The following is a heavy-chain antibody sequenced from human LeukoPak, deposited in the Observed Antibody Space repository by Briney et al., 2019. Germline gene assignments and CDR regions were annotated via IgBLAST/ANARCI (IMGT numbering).Heavy chain of an antibody. Sequence: GGSLRLSCAASGFTFSSYGMHWARQAPGKGLEWVAFIRYDGSNKYYADSVKGRFTISRDNSKNTLYLQMNSLRAEDTAVYYCAKDEGRYSYGIGFDYWGQGTLVTVSS. J-gene: IGHJ4*02. D-gene: IGHD5-18*01. V-gene: IGHV3-30*02. CDR3: AKDEGRYSYGIGFDY. CDR2: IRYDGSNK. CDR1: GFTFSSYG.